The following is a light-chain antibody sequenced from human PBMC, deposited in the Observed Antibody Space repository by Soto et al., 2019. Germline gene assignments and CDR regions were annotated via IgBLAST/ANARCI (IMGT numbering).Light chain of an antibody. CDR1: QSVSSSY. J-gene: IGKJ3*01. CDR2: GAS. CDR3: QQYGSSFSFT. Sequence: EIVLTQSPGTLSLSPGERATLSCRASQSVSSSYLAWYQQKPGQAPRLLIYGASSRATGIPDRFSGSGSGTDFTITISRLEPEDFAVYYCQQYGSSFSFTFGPGTKVDIK. V-gene: IGKV3-20*01.